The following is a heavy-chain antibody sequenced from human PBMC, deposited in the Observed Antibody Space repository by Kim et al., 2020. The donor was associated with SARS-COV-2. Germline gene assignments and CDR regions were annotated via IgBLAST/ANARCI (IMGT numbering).Heavy chain of an antibody. J-gene: IGHJ6*02. D-gene: IGHD1-26*01. Sequence: ASVKVSCKASGYTFTSYAMHWVRQAPGQRLEWMGWINAGNGNTKYSQKFQGRVTITRDTSASTAYMELSSLRSEDTAVYYCARDHLRVVGAARREYYYYYGMDVWGQGTTVTVSS. CDR3: ARDHLRVVGAARREYYYYYGMDV. V-gene: IGHV1-3*01. CDR1: GYTFTSYA. CDR2: INAGNGNT.